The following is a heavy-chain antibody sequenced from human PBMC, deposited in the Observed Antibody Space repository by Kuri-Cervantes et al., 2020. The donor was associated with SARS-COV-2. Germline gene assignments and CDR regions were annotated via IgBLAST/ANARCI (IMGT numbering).Heavy chain of an antibody. J-gene: IGHJ6*02. V-gene: IGHV1-46*01. CDR3: ARAPGGMDV. CDR2: INPSGGST. CDR1: GYTFTSYG. Sequence: ASVKVSCKASGYTFTSYGISWVRQAPGQGLEWMGIINPSGGSTSYAQKFQGRVTMTRDTSTSTVYMELSSLRSEDTAVYYCARAPGGMDVWGQGTTVTVSS.